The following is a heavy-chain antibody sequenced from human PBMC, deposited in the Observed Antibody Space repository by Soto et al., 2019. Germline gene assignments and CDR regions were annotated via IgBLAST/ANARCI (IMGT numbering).Heavy chain of an antibody. CDR1: GGSISSSSYY. CDR2: IYYSGST. D-gene: IGHD6-13*01. V-gene: IGHV4-39*07. CDR3: ARGERQQQRDS. Sequence: SETLSLTCTVSGGSISSSSYYWGWIRQPPGKGLEWIGSIYYSGSTSYNPSLKSRVVISVDKSKNQFFLKVTSVTAADTAVYFCARGERQQQRDSWGQGTLVTVSS. J-gene: IGHJ4*02.